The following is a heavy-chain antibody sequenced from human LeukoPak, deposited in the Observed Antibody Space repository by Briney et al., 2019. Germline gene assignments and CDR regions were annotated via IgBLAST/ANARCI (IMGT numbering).Heavy chain of an antibody. Sequence: ASVKVSCKASGYTFTSYGIIWVRQAPGQGLEWMGWISAYNGNTNYAQKLQGRVTMTTDTSTSTAYMELRSLRSDDTAVYYCARDAEYQLLSEYGMDVWGKGTTVTVSS. CDR2: ISAYNGNT. CDR3: ARDAEYQLLSEYGMDV. D-gene: IGHD2-2*01. V-gene: IGHV1-18*04. CDR1: GYTFTSYG. J-gene: IGHJ6*04.